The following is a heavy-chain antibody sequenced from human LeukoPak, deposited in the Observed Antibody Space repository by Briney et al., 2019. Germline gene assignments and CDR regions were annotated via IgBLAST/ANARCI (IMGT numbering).Heavy chain of an antibody. CDR3: ASKSSDHGELRFDY. V-gene: IGHV4-61*05. CDR1: GVSISGSSYY. D-gene: IGHD4-17*01. J-gene: IGHJ4*02. CDR2: IYYSGST. Sequence: SETLSLTCTVSGVSISGSSYYWGWIRQPPGKGLEWIGYIYYSGSTNYSPSLKSRATISVDTSKNQFSLKLSSVTAADTAVYYCASKSSDHGELRFDYWGQGALVTVSS.